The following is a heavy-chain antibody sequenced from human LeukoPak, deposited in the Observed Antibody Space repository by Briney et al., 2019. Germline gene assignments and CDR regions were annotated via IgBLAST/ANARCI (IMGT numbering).Heavy chain of an antibody. D-gene: IGHD4-17*01. Sequence: GGSLRLSCAASGFTFDDYGMSWVRQAPGKGLEWVSGINWNGVSTGYADSVKGRFTISRDNAKNSLYLQMNSLRAEDTALYYCARDSYGDSGRRVFDYWGQGTLVTVSS. CDR1: GFTFDDYG. J-gene: IGHJ4*02. CDR3: ARDSYGDSGRRVFDY. CDR2: INWNGVST. V-gene: IGHV3-20*04.